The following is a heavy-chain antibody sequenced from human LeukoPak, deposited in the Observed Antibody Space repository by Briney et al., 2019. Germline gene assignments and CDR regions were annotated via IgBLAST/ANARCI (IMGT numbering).Heavy chain of an antibody. CDR2: INHSGST. J-gene: IGHJ4*02. CDR1: GGSFSVYY. Sequence: SETLSLTCAVYGGSFSVYYWSWIRQPPGKGLEWIGEINHSGSTNYNPSLKSRVTISVDTSKNQFSLKLSSVTAADTAVYYCARGGITIFGVVIIPFDYWGQGTLVTVSS. D-gene: IGHD3-3*01. CDR3: ARGGITIFGVVIIPFDY. V-gene: IGHV4-34*01.